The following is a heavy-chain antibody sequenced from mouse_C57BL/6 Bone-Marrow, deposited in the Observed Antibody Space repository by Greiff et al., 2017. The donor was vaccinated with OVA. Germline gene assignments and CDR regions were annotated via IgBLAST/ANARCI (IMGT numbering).Heavy chain of an antibody. D-gene: IGHD1-1*01. V-gene: IGHV6-3*01. J-gene: IGHJ3*01. Sequence: EVKLMESGGGLVQPGGSMKLSCVASGFTFSNYWMNWVRQSPEKGLEWVAQIRLKSDNYATHYAESVKGRFTISRDDSKSSVYLQMNNLRAEDTGIYYCTGGRGSSYETWFAYWGQGTLVTVSA. CDR2: IRLKSDNYAT. CDR3: TGGRGSSYETWFAY. CDR1: GFTFSNYW.